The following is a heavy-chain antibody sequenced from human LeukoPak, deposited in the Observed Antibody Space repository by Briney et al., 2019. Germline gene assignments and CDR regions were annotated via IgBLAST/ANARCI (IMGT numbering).Heavy chain of an antibody. V-gene: IGHV3-23*01. CDR3: ANIIDGSLGY. Sequence: GGSLRLSCAASAFNFRIYAMCWVRQAPGKGLEWVSAISNSGGVTYYGDSVKGRFTMSRDNSKNTLFLQMDSLRADDTAIYYCANIIDGSLGYWGQGTLVTVSS. J-gene: IGHJ4*02. D-gene: IGHD5-24*01. CDR2: ISNSGGVT. CDR1: AFNFRIYA.